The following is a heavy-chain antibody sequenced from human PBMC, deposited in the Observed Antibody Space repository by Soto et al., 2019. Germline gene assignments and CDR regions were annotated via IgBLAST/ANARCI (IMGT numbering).Heavy chain of an antibody. Sequence: EVQLVESGGGLVQPGGSLRLSCTASGFTFSSYSMNWVRQAPGKGLEWVSYISGSSSNIYYADSVKGRFAISRDNAKNSLYLQMNSLRVEDTAVYYCARDRAEYCGGVSCNEFDSWGQGTLVTVSS. CDR2: ISGSSSNI. J-gene: IGHJ4*02. CDR1: GFTFSSYS. CDR3: ARDRAEYCGGVSCNEFDS. D-gene: IGHD2-15*01. V-gene: IGHV3-48*01.